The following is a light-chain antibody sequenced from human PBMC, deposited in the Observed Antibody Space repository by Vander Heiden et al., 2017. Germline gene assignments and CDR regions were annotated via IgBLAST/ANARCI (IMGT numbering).Light chain of an antibody. CDR1: QNINTN. Sequence: LVLTHFPATLSLSPGESPTLSCRASQNINTNVAWYQQKPGQTPSLLIYGASTRATGLPARFSGSGSGTDFTLVISDLRSEDFAIYYCQQYSNWPPYTFGQGTKLEI. CDR2: GAS. CDR3: QQYSNWPPYT. J-gene: IGKJ2*01. V-gene: IGKV3-15*01.